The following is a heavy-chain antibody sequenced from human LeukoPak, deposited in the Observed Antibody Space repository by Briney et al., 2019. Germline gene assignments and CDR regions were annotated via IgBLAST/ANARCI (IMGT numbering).Heavy chain of an antibody. J-gene: IGHJ4*02. Sequence: PGGSLRLSSAASGFTFDDYGMSWVRQAPGKGLEWVSAISGSGGSTYYEDSVKGRFTISRDNSKNTLYLQMNSLRAEDTAVYYCAKRPAIASWYGYWGQGTLVTVSS. V-gene: IGHV3-23*01. CDR1: GFTFDDYG. CDR2: ISGSGGST. D-gene: IGHD6-13*01. CDR3: AKRPAIASWYGY.